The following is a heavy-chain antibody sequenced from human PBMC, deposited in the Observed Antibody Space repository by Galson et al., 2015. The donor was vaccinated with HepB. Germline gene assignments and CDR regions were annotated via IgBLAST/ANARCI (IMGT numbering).Heavy chain of an antibody. CDR1: GFTFNGYG. D-gene: IGHD3-16*01. CDR2: ISTEGNNK. Sequence: SLKLSCAASGFTFNGYGMHWVRQAPGEGLEWVSVISTEGNNKYYADTVKGRVTITRDNSKNTLYLQMNSLRTEDTAVYYCAKRLVFTFDSWGQGTLVTVSS. CDR3: AKRLVFTFDS. V-gene: IGHV3-30*18. J-gene: IGHJ4*02.